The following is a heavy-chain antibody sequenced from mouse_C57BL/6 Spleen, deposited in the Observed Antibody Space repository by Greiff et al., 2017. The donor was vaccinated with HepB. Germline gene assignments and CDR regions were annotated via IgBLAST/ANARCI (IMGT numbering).Heavy chain of an antibody. J-gene: IGHJ2*01. CDR3: ARSGGNYYFDY. V-gene: IGHV1-80*01. Sequence: QVQLQQSGAELVKPGASVKISCRASGYAFSSYWMNWVKQRPGKGLEWIGQIYPGDGDTNYNGKFKGKATLTADKSSSTAYMQLSSLTSEDSAVYFCARSGGNYYFDYWGQGTTLTVSS. D-gene: IGHD2-1*01. CDR1: GYAFSSYW. CDR2: IYPGDGDT.